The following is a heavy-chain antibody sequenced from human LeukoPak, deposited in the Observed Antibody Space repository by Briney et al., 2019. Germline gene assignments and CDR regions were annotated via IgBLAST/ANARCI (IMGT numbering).Heavy chain of an antibody. Sequence: GGSLRLSCAASGFTFSSYSMNWVRQAPGKGLEWVSYISSRSSTIYYADSVKGRFTISSDNAKNSLYLQMNSLRAEDTAVYYCARDGYYYGSGSYYKVDFDYWGQGTLVTVSS. J-gene: IGHJ4*02. CDR3: ARDGYYYGSGSYYKVDFDY. V-gene: IGHV3-48*01. CDR1: GFTFSSYS. D-gene: IGHD3-10*01. CDR2: ISSRSSTI.